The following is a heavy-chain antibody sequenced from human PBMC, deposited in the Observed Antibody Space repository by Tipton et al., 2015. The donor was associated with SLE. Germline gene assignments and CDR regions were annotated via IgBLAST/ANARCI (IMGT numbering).Heavy chain of an antibody. J-gene: IGHJ4*02. D-gene: IGHD2-15*01. Sequence: TLSLTCTVSGYSISSGYYWGWIRQPPGKGLEWIGNIYHSGSTYYNPSLKSRVTISVDTSKNQFSLKLSSVTAADTAVYYCARPLIGGSSGFFESWGQGTLVTVSS. CDR2: IYHSGST. CDR3: ARPLIGGSSGFFES. V-gene: IGHV4-38-2*02. CDR1: GYSISSGYY.